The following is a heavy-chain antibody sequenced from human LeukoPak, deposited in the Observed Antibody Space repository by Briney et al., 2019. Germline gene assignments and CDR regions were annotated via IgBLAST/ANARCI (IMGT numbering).Heavy chain of an antibody. J-gene: IGHJ4*02. V-gene: IGHV3-74*01. CDR3: ARDHRGSPNYDSSGPLDY. CDR1: GFTFSSYW. Sequence: PGGSLRLSCAASGFTFSSYWMHWLRQAPGKGRVWVSRINSDGSSADYPDSVKGQFTISRDNDKHTLYLQMNSLRAEDTAVYYCARDHRGSPNYDSSGPLDYWGQGTLVTVSS. D-gene: IGHD3-22*01. CDR2: INSDGSSA.